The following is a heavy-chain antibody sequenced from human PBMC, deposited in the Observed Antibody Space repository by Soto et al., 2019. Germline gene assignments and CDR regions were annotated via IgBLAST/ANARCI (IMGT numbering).Heavy chain of an antibody. CDR2: ISYDGSNK. J-gene: IGHJ4*02. D-gene: IGHD3-22*01. V-gene: IGHV3-30*18. CDR3: AKDIPRYDSSGYSAFDY. Sequence: QVQLVESGGGVVQPGRSLRLSCAASGFTFSSYGMHWVRQVPGKGLEWVAVISYDGSNKYYAESVKGRFTISRDNSKNTLYLQMNSLRAEDTAVYYCAKDIPRYDSSGYSAFDYWGQGTLVTVSS. CDR1: GFTFSSYG.